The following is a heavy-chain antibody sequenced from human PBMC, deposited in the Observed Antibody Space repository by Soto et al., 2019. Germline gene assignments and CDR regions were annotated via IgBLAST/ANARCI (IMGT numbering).Heavy chain of an antibody. Sequence: PGGSLRLSCSASGFTFSSYAMHWVRQAPVKGLEYVSAINSNGGSTYYADSVKGRFTISRDNSKNTLYLQMSSLRPEDTAVYYCVKKGSHDWYYFNHWGQGTLVTVSS. CDR1: GFTFSSYA. D-gene: IGHD3-3*01. V-gene: IGHV3-64D*06. CDR3: VKKGSHDWYYFNH. CDR2: INSNGGST. J-gene: IGHJ4*02.